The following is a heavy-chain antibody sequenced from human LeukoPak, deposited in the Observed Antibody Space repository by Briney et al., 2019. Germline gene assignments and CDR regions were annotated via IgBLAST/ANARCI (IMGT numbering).Heavy chain of an antibody. J-gene: IGHJ4*02. V-gene: IGHV3-23*01. CDR2: ISGSGGST. CDR1: GFTFSSYA. Sequence: GGSLRLSCAASGFTFSSYAMSWVRQAPGKGLEWVSAISGSGGSTYYADSVEGRSTISRDNSKNTLYLQMNSLRAEDTAVYYCAKIPSGYDFGGYFDYWGQGTLVTVSP. CDR3: AKIPSGYDFGGYFDY. D-gene: IGHD5-12*01.